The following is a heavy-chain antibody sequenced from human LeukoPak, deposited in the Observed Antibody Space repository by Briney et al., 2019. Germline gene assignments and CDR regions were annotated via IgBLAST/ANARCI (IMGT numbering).Heavy chain of an antibody. V-gene: IGHV3-48*02. Sequence: PGGSLRLSCAASGFTFSSSTMNWVRQAPGKGLEWLSSISSSSSTIFYADSVKGRFAISRDNAKNSLYLQMDSLRDADTAVYYCARDEVITFRLFDHWGQGTLVTVSS. CDR1: GFTFSSST. CDR3: ARDEVITFRLFDH. J-gene: IGHJ4*02. D-gene: IGHD1-14*01. CDR2: ISSSSSTI.